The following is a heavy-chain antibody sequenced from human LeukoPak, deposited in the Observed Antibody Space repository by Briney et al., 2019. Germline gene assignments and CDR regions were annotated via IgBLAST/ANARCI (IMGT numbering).Heavy chain of an antibody. V-gene: IGHV3-48*03. CDR3: VRGGYCGSSICYSLNAFDI. Sequence: GGSLRLSCSASGFTFSLYEMNWVRQAPGKGLEWVSYISRDATTIYYADSVRGRFTISRDDARNALYLQVNSLRAEDTAVYYCVRGGYCGSSICYSLNAFDIWGQGTTVTVSA. D-gene: IGHD2-2*01. CDR2: ISRDATTI. CDR1: GFTFSLYE. J-gene: IGHJ3*02.